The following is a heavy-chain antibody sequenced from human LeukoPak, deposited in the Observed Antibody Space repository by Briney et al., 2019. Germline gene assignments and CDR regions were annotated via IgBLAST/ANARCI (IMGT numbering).Heavy chain of an antibody. CDR1: GGSISSSSYY. J-gene: IGHJ4*02. V-gene: IGHV4-39*01. CDR3: VKSGGYGLIDY. Sequence: SETLSLTCTVSGGSISSSSYYWGWIRQPPGKGLEWIGSIYYSGSTYYNPSLKSRVTISVDTSKNQFSLKLSSVTAADTAVYYCVKSGGYGLIDYWGQGTLVTVSS. CDR2: IYYSGST. D-gene: IGHD6-19*01.